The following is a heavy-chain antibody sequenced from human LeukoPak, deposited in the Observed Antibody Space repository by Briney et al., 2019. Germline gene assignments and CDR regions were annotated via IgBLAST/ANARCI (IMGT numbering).Heavy chain of an antibody. Sequence: PGGSLRLSCAASGFTFSSYGMHWVRQAPGKGLEWVSAISGSGGSTYYADSVKGRFTISRDNSKNTLYLQMNSLRAEDTAVYYCAKDQGITMVRGVTEYYFDYWGQGTLVTVSS. J-gene: IGHJ4*02. CDR2: ISGSGGST. V-gene: IGHV3-23*01. CDR3: AKDQGITMVRGVTEYYFDY. D-gene: IGHD3-10*01. CDR1: GFTFSSYG.